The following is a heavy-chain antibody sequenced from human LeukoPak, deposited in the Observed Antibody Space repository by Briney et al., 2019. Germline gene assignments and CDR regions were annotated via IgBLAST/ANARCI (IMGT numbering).Heavy chain of an antibody. CDR2: IWYDGSNE. CDR3: ARDGQNGSPYATDV. D-gene: IGHD3-10*01. J-gene: IGHJ6*02. Sequence: GRSLRLSCAASGFTFRSHGMHWVRQAPGKGLEWVAGIWYDGSNEDYADSVKGRFTISRDNSKNTLYLQMNGLRVEDTAVYYCARDGQNGSPYATDVWGQGTTVTVSS. V-gene: IGHV3-33*01. CDR1: GFTFRSHG.